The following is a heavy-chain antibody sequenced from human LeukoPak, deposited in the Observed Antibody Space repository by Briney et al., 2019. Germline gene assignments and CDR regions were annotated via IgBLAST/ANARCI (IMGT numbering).Heavy chain of an antibody. CDR3: ARFGSDYYDSSRYYYPSGFPRSLSCTAN. V-gene: IGHV1-18*04. CDR2: ISAYNGNT. J-gene: IGHJ4*03. Sequence: ASVTLSCTASGDTFSSYCSSWVRQAPGQGLEWMGCISAYNGNTNYAQKLQGRVTIATDTSTSTSYTEPRSPTSDETAVYSCARFGSDYYDSSRYYYPSGFPRSLSCTANWGPGALVTLSS. CDR1: GDTFSSYC. D-gene: IGHD3-22*01.